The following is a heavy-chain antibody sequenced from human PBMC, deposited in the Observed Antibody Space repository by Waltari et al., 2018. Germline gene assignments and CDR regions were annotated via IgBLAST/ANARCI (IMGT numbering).Heavy chain of an antibody. J-gene: IGHJ4*02. V-gene: IGHV1-2*02. CDR1: GYTFTGYY. Sequence: QVQLVQSGAEVKKPGASVKVSCKTSGYTFTGYYMYWVRQAPGQGLEWMGWSNPYSGGTADAQKFHGRVTLTKEPSISTADMKLNRLISDDSTRYYCATAPDAFQVVNWGQGTLVTVSS. CDR3: ATAPDAFQVVN. CDR2: SNPYSGGT. D-gene: IGHD2-2*01.